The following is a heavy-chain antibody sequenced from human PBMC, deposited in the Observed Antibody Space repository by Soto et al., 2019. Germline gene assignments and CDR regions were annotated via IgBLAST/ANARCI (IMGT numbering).Heavy chain of an antibody. Sequence: EVQLVESGGGLVQPGGSLRLSCAASGFTFSSYWMHWVRQAPGKGLVWVSRIKSDGSSTAYADSVKGRFTISRDNAKNTLYLQMNSLRAEDTAVYYCAGAGIRGGYVPYFDYWGQGTLVTVSS. V-gene: IGHV3-74*01. CDR3: AGAGIRGGYVPYFDY. J-gene: IGHJ4*02. CDR1: GFTFSSYW. CDR2: IKSDGSST. D-gene: IGHD5-12*01.